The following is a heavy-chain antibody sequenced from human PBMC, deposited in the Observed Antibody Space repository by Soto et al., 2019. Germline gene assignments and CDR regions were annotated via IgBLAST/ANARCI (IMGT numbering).Heavy chain of an antibody. J-gene: IGHJ4*02. Sequence: ESLKISCKGPGYNFRNYWIGWVRQMPGKGLEWVGVIYPCDSDTEYSLSFQGQVTISADKSISTADLQWSSLKASDTAVYYCVTERWLQFYYWGQGTLVTVSS. CDR3: VTERWLQFYY. V-gene: IGHV5-51*01. CDR2: IYPCDSDT. D-gene: IGHD3-10*01. CDR1: GYNFRNYW.